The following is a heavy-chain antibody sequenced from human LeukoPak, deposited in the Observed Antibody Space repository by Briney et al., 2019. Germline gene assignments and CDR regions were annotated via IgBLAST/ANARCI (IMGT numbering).Heavy chain of an antibody. J-gene: IGHJ4*02. D-gene: IGHD3-22*01. V-gene: IGHV4-59*12. Sequence: SETLSLTCTVSGGSISDYYWTWIRQPPEKGLEWIGYIHSIGGTNYNPSLKSRVTISVDTSKNQFSLKLSSVTAADTAVYYCARGPPRNYDSSGYYVYWGQGTLVTVSS. CDR2: IHSIGGT. CDR1: GGSISDYY. CDR3: ARGPPRNYDSSGYYVY.